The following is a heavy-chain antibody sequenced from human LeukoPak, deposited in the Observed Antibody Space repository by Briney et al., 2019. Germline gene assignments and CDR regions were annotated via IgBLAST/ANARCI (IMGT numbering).Heavy chain of an antibody. CDR2: IWYDGSNK. J-gene: IGHJ1*01. CDR3: ARDQRWWELQGDAEYFQH. D-gene: IGHD1-26*01. Sequence: PGGSLRLSCAASGFTFSSYGMHWVRQAPGKGQEWVAVIWYDGSNKYYADSVKGRFTISRDNSKNTLYLQMNSLRAEDTAVYYCARDQRWWELQGDAEYFQHWGQGTLVTVSS. CDR1: GFTFSSYG. V-gene: IGHV3-33*01.